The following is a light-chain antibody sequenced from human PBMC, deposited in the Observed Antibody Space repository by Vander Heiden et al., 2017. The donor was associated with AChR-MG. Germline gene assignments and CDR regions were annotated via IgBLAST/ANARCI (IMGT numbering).Light chain of an antibody. Sequence: SYVLTQPPSVSVAPGKTARITCGGTNIGSKSVHWYQQKPGQAPVLVIYYVRDRPSVIPERFSGSNSGNTATLTISRVEAGDEADYYCQVCDSSSDHVVFGGGTKLTVL. CDR2: YVR. J-gene: IGLJ2*01. CDR3: QVCDSSSDHVV. CDR1: NIGSKS. V-gene: IGLV3-21*04.